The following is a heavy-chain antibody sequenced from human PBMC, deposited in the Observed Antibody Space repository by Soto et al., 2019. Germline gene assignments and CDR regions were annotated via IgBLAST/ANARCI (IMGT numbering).Heavy chain of an antibody. Sequence: GGTLRLSCAASGFTFSSYNMNWVRQAPGKGLEWVSSISSSSSYIYYADSVKGRFTISRDNAKNSLYLHMNSLRVEDTAVYYCASAPRGDIWTGYLFEDYWGQGTGVTVSS. CDR2: ISSSSSYI. D-gene: IGHD3-9*01. J-gene: IGHJ4*02. CDR1: GFTFSSYN. V-gene: IGHV3-21*01. CDR3: ASAPRGDIWTGYLFEDY.